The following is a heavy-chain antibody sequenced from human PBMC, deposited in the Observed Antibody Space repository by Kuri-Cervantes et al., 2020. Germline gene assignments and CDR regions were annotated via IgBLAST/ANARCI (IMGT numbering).Heavy chain of an antibody. CDR1: GFTFSRNG. CDR3: AKDLSSIAARRGMYYGMDV. V-gene: IGHV3-30*02. Sequence: GESLKISCAASGFTFSRNGMHWVRQAPGKGLEWVAVIWYDGSNKYYADTVKGRFTISRDNSKNSLYLQMNSLRSEDTALYYCAKDLSSIAARRGMYYGMDVWGQGTTVTVSS. J-gene: IGHJ6*02. D-gene: IGHD6-6*01. CDR2: IWYDGSNK.